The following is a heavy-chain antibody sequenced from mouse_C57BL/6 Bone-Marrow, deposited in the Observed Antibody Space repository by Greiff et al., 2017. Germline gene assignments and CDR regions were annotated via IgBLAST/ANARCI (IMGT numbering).Heavy chain of an antibody. CDR1: GFTFSDYG. J-gene: IGHJ4*01. D-gene: IGHD2-5*01. V-gene: IGHV5-17*01. Sequence: EVQRVESGGGLVKPGGSLKLSCAASGFTFSDYGMHWVRQAPEKGLEWVAYISSGSSTIYYADTVKGRFTISRDNAKNTLFLQMTSLRSEDTAMYYCARGDYSNYGGYAMDYWGQGTSVTVSS. CDR3: ARGDYSNYGGYAMDY. CDR2: ISSGSSTI.